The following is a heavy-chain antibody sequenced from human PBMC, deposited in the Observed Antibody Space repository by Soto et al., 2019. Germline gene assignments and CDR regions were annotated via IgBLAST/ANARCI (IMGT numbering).Heavy chain of an antibody. CDR2: ISANDVGT. CDR1: GFTLRNYA. Sequence: LRLSCEASGFTLRNYAMTWVRLAPGKGLEWVSLISANDVGTYYAESVKTRFTISTDQSRNTVYLQMDCLRADDTAIYYCAKAKNDYNWDNRPPFDYWGQGTLVTVSS. V-gene: IGHV3-23*01. J-gene: IGHJ4*02. CDR3: AKAKNDYNWDNRPPFDY. D-gene: IGHD1-20*01.